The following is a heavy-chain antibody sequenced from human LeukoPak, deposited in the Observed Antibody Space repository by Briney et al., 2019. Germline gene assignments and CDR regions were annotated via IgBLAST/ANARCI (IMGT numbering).Heavy chain of an antibody. CDR3: ASTITVTTDY. D-gene: IGHD4-17*01. CDR2: IYHSRST. CDR1: GGSISSSSYY. Sequence: SETLSLTCTVSGGSISSSSYYWGWIRQPPGKGLEWIGSIYHSRSTYYNPSLKSRVTISVGTSKNQFSLKLSSVTAADTAVYYCASTITVTTDYWGQGTLVTVSS. V-gene: IGHV4-39*07. J-gene: IGHJ4*02.